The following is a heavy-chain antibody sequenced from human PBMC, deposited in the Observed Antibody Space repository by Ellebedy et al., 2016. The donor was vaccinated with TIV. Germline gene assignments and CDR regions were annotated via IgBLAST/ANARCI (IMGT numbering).Heavy chain of an antibody. V-gene: IGHV1-18*04. D-gene: IGHD3-10*01. Sequence: AASVKVSCKASGYTFTSYGISWVRQAPGQGLEWMGWISAYNGNTNYAQKLQGRVTMTTDTSTSTPYMELRSLRSDDTAVYYCARDTSGDRYYYYYYGMDVWGQGTTVTVSS. CDR3: ARDTSGDRYYYYYYGMDV. CDR2: ISAYNGNT. J-gene: IGHJ6*02. CDR1: GYTFTSYG.